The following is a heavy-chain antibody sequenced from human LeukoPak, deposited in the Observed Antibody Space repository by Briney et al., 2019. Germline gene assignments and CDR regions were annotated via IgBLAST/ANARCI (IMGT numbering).Heavy chain of an antibody. J-gene: IGHJ5*02. Sequence: PSETLSLTCAVYGGSFSGYYWSWIRQPPGKGLEWIGEINHSGSTNYNPSLKSRVTISVDTSKNQFSLKLSSVTAADTAVYYCARATPQRRTDTSGWYSNWFDPWGQGTLVTVSS. CDR2: INHSGST. CDR1: GGSFSGYY. V-gene: IGHV4-34*01. CDR3: ARATPQRRTDTSGWYSNWFDP. D-gene: IGHD6-19*01.